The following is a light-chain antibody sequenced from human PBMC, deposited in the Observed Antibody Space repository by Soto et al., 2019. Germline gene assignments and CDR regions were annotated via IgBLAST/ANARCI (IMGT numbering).Light chain of an antibody. CDR3: SSYAGSNNFVV. J-gene: IGLJ1*01. CDR1: SSDVGGYNY. Sequence: QSALTQPPSASGSPGQSVTISCTGTSSDVGGYNYVSWYQQHPGKAPKLLIYEVFKRPSGVPDRFSGSKSGNTASLTVSGLQDDEDADYYCSSYAGSNNFVVFGTGTKLTVL. V-gene: IGLV2-8*01. CDR2: EVF.